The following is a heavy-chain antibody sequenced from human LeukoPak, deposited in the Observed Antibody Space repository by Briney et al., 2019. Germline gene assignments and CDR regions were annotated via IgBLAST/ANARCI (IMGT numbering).Heavy chain of an antibody. CDR3: ARGNYGANFDY. CDR2: INWNGGSI. V-gene: IGHV3-20*04. J-gene: IGHJ4*02. CDR1: GFTFDDYG. D-gene: IGHD1-7*01. Sequence: GGSLRLSCAASGFTFDDYGMSWVRQAPGKGLEWVSGINWNGGSIGYADSVKGRFTISRDNAKNSLYLQMNSLRAEDTALYYCARGNYGANFDYWGQGTLVTVSS.